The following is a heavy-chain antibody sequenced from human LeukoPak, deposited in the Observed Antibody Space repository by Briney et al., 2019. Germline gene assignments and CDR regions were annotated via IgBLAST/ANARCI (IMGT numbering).Heavy chain of an antibody. V-gene: IGHV1-8*02. D-gene: IGHD2-2*01. CDR1: GYTFTSYD. CDR3: ARAGGCSSTSCYLSYYYGMDV. CDR2: MNPNSGNT. Sequence: ASVKVSCKASGYTFTSYDINWVRQAIGQGLEWMGWMNPNSGNTGYAQKFQGRVTMTRNTSISTAYMELSSLRSDDTAVYYCARAGGCSSTSCYLSYYYGMDVWGQGTTVTVSS. J-gene: IGHJ6*02.